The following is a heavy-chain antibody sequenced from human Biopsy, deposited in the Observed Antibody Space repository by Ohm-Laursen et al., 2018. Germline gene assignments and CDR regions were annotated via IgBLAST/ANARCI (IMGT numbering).Heavy chain of an antibody. D-gene: IGHD1-1*01. CDR2: FAPENGRI. V-gene: IGHV1-24*01. CDR1: GYSLTELS. CDR3: AADINVWNVNY. Sequence: ATVKISCKVSGYSLTELSMHWVRQAPGQGLEWMGGFAPENGRIVYSQKFQGRVTMTEDTSTSTAYMEVWRLRSDDTAVYYCAADINVWNVNYWGQGTQVSVSS. J-gene: IGHJ4*02.